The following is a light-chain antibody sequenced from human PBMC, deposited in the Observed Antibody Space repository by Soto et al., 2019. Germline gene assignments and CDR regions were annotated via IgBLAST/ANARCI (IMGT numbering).Light chain of an antibody. CDR2: EVS. CDR3: SSYTTGSTHVV. V-gene: IGLV2-14*01. Sequence: QSVLTQPASVSGSPGQSITISCTGTSGDVGAYNYVSWFQQHPGKAPKLMIYEVSNRPSGVSNRFSGSKSGNTASLTISGLQAEDEADYYCSSYTTGSTHVVFGGGTKVTV. J-gene: IGLJ2*01. CDR1: SGDVGAYNY.